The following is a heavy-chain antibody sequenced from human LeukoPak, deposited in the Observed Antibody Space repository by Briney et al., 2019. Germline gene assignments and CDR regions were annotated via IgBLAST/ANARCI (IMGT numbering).Heavy chain of an antibody. CDR3: TTDREPYYDFWSGYEYYFDY. D-gene: IGHD3-3*01. J-gene: IGHJ4*02. V-gene: IGHV3-49*03. CDR1: GFTFGDYA. CDR2: IRSKAYGETA. Sequence: GGSLRLSCTASGFTFGDYAMSWIRQAPGKGLEWVGFIRSKAYGETADYAASVKGRFTISRDDSKAIAYLQMNSLKTEDTAVYYCTTDREPYYDFWSGYEYYFDYWGQGTLVTVSS.